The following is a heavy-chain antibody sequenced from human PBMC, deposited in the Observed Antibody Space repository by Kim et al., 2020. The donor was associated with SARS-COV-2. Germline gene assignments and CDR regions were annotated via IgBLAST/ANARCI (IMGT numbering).Heavy chain of an antibody. V-gene: IGHV3-11*01. Sequence: GGSLRLSCAASGFSFSDYYMTWIRQAPGKGLEWVANINSDGSYINYANSVKGRFTISKDNTKKSLSLQMNSLTPEDTAVYYCVREPGNWGQGTLVTVSS. CDR2: INSDGSYI. CDR3: VREPGN. CDR1: GFSFSDYY. J-gene: IGHJ1*01.